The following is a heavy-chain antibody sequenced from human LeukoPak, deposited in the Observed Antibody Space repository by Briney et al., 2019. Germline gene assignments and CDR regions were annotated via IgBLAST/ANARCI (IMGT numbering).Heavy chain of an antibody. Sequence: PGGSLRLSCAASGFTFSSYAMSWVRQAPGKGLEWVSAISGSGGSTHYADSVKGRFTISRDNSKNTLYLQMNSLRAEDTAVYYCAKQRSGWYYFDYWGQGTLVTVSS. CDR1: GFTFSSYA. D-gene: IGHD6-19*01. CDR3: AKQRSGWYYFDY. CDR2: ISGSGGST. V-gene: IGHV3-23*01. J-gene: IGHJ4*02.